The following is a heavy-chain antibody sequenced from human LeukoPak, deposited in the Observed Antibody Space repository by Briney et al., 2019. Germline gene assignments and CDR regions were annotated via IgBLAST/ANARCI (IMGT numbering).Heavy chain of an antibody. J-gene: IGHJ4*02. CDR3: ARADYDFWSGYYTY. CDR2: IIPIFGTA. D-gene: IGHD3-3*01. CDR1: GGTFSSYA. V-gene: IGHV1-69*13. Sequence: GASVKVSCKTSGGTFSSYAISWVRQAPGQGLEWMGGIIPIFGTANYAQKFQGRVTITADESTSTAYMELSSLRSEDTAVYYCARADYDFWSGYYTYWGQGTLVTVSS.